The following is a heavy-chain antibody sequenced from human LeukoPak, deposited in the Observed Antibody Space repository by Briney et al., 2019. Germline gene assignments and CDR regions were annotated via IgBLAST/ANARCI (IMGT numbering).Heavy chain of an antibody. Sequence: ASVKLSCTASGYTFTGYYMHSVRQAPGQRLEWMRGINPNIGGTNYAQKFQGWVTMTRDTSISTAYMELSRLRSDDTAVYYCARGIGYCSGGSCYAYDYWGQGTLVTVSS. CDR3: ARGIGYCSGGSCYAYDY. D-gene: IGHD2-15*01. V-gene: IGHV1-2*04. CDR1: GYTFTGYY. CDR2: INPNIGGT. J-gene: IGHJ4*02.